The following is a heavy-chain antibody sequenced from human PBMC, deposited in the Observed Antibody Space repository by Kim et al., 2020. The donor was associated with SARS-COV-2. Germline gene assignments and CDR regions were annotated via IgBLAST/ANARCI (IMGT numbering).Heavy chain of an antibody. D-gene: IGHD3-10*01. V-gene: IGHV3-23*01. J-gene: IGHJ4*02. CDR3: AKDLTPVDGSGSN. CDR2: ISGSGGST. CDR1: GFTFSSYA. Sequence: GGSLRLSCAASGFTFSSYAMSWVRQAPGKRLEWVSAISGSGGSTYYADSVKGRFTISRDNSKNTLYLQMNSLRAEDTAVYYCAKDLTPVDGSGSNWGQGTLVTVSS.